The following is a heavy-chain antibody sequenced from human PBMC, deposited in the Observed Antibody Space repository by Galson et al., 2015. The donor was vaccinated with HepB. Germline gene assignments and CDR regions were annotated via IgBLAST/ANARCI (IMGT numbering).Heavy chain of an antibody. CDR1: GFTFNKYG. V-gene: IGHV3-30*02. CDR3: AKDKQKYCSGDNCYSATNFDY. Sequence: SLRLSCAASGFTFNKYGMNWVRQAPGKGLEWVALIRYDGNNKYFVDSVKGRFSISRDNSKNTLYLQLKSLRAEDTAVYYCAKDKQKYCSGDNCYSATNFDYWGQGTLVTVSS. D-gene: IGHD2-15*01. CDR2: IRYDGNNK. J-gene: IGHJ4*02.